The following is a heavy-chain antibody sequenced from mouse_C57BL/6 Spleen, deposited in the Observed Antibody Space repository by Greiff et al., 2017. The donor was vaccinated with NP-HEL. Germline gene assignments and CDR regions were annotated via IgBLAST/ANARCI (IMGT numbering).Heavy chain of an antibody. V-gene: IGHV1-76*01. CDR2: IYPGSGNT. J-gene: IGHJ2*01. CDR3: ARYSDGYIDY. D-gene: IGHD2-3*01. CDR1: GYTFTDYY. Sequence: QVQLKQSGAELVRPGASVKLSCKASGYTFTDYYINWVKQRPGQGLEWIARIYPGSGNTYYNEKFKGKATLTAEKSSSTAYMQLSSLTSEDSAVYFCARYSDGYIDYWGQGTTLTVSS.